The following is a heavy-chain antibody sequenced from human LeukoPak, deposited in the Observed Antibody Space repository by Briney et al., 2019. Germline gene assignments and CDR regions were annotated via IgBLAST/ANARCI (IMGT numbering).Heavy chain of an antibody. CDR2: IDHSGST. J-gene: IGHJ5*02. CDR1: GYSISSGYY. D-gene: IGHD6-13*01. CDR3: ARVAYSSSWYTANWFDP. V-gene: IGHV4-38-2*02. Sequence: SETLSLTCTVSGYSISSGYYWGWIRQPPGKGLEWTGSIDHSGSTYYNPSLKSRITISVDTSKNQFSLKLSSVTAADTAVYYCARVAYSSSWYTANWFDPWGQGTLVTVSS.